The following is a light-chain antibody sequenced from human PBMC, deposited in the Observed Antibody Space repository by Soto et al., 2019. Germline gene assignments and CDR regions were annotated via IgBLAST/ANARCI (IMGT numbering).Light chain of an antibody. V-gene: IGLV2-14*01. CDR3: VSYASSAARV. J-gene: IGLJ1*01. CDR2: EVS. CDR1: SSDVGGYNY. Sequence: QSALTQPASVSGSPGQSITISCTGTSSDVGGYNYVSWYQQHPGKAPKLMIYEVSNRPSGVSNRFSGSKSGNTASLTLSGLQAEDEADYYCVSYASSAARVFGTGTKPTVL.